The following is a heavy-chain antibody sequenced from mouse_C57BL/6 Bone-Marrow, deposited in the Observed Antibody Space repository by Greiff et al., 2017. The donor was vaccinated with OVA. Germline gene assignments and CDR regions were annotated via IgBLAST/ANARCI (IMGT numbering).Heavy chain of an antibody. J-gene: IGHJ2*01. CDR1: GYSITSGYY. CDR3: ASPHYFDY. Sequence: ESGPGLVKPSQSLSLTCSVTGYSITSGYYWNWIRQFPGNKLEWMGYISYDGSNNYNPSLKNRISITRDTSKNQFFLKLNSVTTEDTATYYCASPHYFDYWGQGTTLTVSS. CDR2: ISYDGSN. V-gene: IGHV3-6*01.